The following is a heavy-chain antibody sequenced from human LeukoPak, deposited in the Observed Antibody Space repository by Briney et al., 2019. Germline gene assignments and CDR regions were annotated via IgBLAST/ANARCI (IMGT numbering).Heavy chain of an antibody. J-gene: IGHJ4*02. CDR2: ISNSGSTI. D-gene: IGHD6-19*01. Sequence: GGSLRLSCAASGFTFSSYEMNWVRQAPGKGLEWVSYISNSGSTIYYADSVKGRFTISRDNAKNSLNLQMNSLRAEDTAVYYCARVKGSGCYEVDYWGQGTLVTVSS. CDR3: ARVKGSGCYEVDY. CDR1: GFTFSSYE. V-gene: IGHV3-48*03.